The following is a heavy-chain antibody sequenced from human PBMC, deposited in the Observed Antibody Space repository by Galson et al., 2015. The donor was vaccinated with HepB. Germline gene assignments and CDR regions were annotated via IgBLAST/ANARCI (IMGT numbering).Heavy chain of an antibody. CDR1: GFNFRTHA. J-gene: IGHJ4*02. CDR2: IYHDSTAI. V-gene: IGHV3-48*02. CDR3: ARDFSYAIDY. D-gene: IGHD2-8*01. Sequence: SLRLSCAASGFNFRTHAMNWVRQAPGKGLEWVSDIYHDSTAIYYADSVGGRFIISRDNAKNSVYVQMNTMSDEETAVYYCARDFSYAIDYWGQGTLVSVSS.